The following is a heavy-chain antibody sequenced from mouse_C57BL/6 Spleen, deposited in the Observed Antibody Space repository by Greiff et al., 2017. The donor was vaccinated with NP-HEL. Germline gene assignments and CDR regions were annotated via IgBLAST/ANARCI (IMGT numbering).Heavy chain of an antibody. Sequence: VQLQQSGPELVKPGASVKISCKASGYAFSSSWMNWVKQRPGKGLEWIGRIYPGDGDTNYNGKFKGKATLTADKSSSTAYMQLSSLTSEDSAVYFCARGDYGYPFAYWGQGTLVTVSA. CDR3: ARGDYGYPFAY. D-gene: IGHD2-2*01. CDR1: GYAFSSSW. V-gene: IGHV1-82*01. J-gene: IGHJ3*01. CDR2: IYPGDGDT.